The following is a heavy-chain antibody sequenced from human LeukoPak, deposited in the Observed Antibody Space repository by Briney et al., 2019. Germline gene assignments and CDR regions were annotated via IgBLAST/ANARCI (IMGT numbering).Heavy chain of an antibody. J-gene: IGHJ4*02. V-gene: IGHV4-34*01. CDR3: ARHSGMYYFDY. Sequence: SETLSLTCAVYGGSFSGYYWSWIRQPPGKGLEWIGEINHSGSTNYNPSLKSRVTISVDTSKNQFSLKLSSVTAADTAVYYCARHSGMYYFDYWGQGTLVTVSS. D-gene: IGHD1-26*01. CDR1: GGSFSGYY. CDR2: INHSGST.